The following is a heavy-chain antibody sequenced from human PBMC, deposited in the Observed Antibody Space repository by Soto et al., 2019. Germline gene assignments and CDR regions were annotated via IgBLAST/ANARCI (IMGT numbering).Heavy chain of an antibody. V-gene: IGHV3-33*01. J-gene: IGHJ6*02. D-gene: IGHD6-13*01. CDR3: ARDIAAAGTSYYYYGMDV. CDR2: IWYDGINK. Sequence: QVQLVESGGGVVQPGRSLRLSCAASGFTFSSYGMHWVRQAPGKGLEWVAVIWYDGINKYYADSVKGRFTISRDNSKNTLYLQMNSLRAEDTAVYYCARDIAAAGTSYYYYGMDVWGQGTTVTVSS. CDR1: GFTFSSYG.